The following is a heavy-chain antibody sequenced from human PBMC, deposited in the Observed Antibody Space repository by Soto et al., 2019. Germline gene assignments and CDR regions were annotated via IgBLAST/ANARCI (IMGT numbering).Heavy chain of an antibody. J-gene: IGHJ4*02. D-gene: IGHD2-2*01. V-gene: IGHV3-23*01. CDR3: AKDVVGGYCSSTSCPPVY. CDR1: GFTFSSYA. CDR2: ISGSGGST. Sequence: EVQLLESGGGLVQPGGSLRLSCAASGFTFSSYAMSWVRQAPGKGLEWVSAISGSGGSTYYADSVKGRFTISRDNSKNTRYLQMSSLRAEDTAVYYCAKDVVGGYCSSTSCPPVYWGQGTLVTVSS.